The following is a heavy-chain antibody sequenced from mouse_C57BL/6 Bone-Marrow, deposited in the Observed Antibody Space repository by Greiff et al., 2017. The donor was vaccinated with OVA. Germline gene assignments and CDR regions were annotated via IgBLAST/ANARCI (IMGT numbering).Heavy chain of an antibody. Sequence: QQSGPELVKPGASVKISCKASGYSFTDYNMNWVKQSNGKRLEWIGVINPNYGTTSYNQKFKGKATLTVDQSSSTAYMQLNSLTSEDSAVYYCGGIYGYDDAMDYWGQGTSVTVSS. V-gene: IGHV1-39*01. CDR1: GYSFTDYN. D-gene: IGHD2-2*01. CDR2: INPNYGTT. J-gene: IGHJ4*01. CDR3: GGIYGYDDAMDY.